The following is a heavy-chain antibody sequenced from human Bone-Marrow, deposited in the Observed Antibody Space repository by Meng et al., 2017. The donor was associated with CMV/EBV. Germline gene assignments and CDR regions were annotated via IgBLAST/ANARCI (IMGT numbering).Heavy chain of an antibody. D-gene: IGHD3-3*01. CDR2: ITTLNGDT. CDR1: GYSFSNYG. V-gene: IGHV1-18*01. Sequence: ASVKVSCKASGYSFSNYGITWVRQAPGQGLEWMGWITTLNGDTDSAQKFQDRVAMTTDTSTGTAYMELRSLRPDDTAVYYCARQLPITIFGVVTYYFDFWGQGTLVTVSS. J-gene: IGHJ4*02. CDR3: ARQLPITIFGVVTYYFDF.